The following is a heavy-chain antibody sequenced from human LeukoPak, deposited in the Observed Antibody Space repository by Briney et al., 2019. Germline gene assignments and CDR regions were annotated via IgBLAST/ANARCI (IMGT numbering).Heavy chain of an antibody. D-gene: IGHD2-2*02. CDR1: GGSLSSSSYY. V-gene: IGHV4-39*01. J-gene: IGHJ5*02. CDR2: IYYSGST. Sequence: SETLSLTCTASGGSLSSSSYYWGWIRQPPGKGLEWIGSIYYSGSTYYNPSLKSRVTISVDTSKNQFSLKLSSVTAADTAVYYCARSSYQLIYGEKNNWFDPWGQGTLVTVSS. CDR3: ARSSYQLIYGEKNNWFDP.